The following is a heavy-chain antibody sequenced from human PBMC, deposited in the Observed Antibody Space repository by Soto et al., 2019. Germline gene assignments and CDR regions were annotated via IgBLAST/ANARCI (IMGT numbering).Heavy chain of an antibody. CDR3: ARDTGSPAAYIVGASGGFDY. CDR1: VFTFDDYC. J-gene: IGHJ4*02. D-gene: IGHD1-26*01. V-gene: IGHV3-21*01. Sequence: SLRLSCAASVFTFDDYCMRLGRPAPGEGGGGVSSISSSSSYIYYADSVKGRFTISRDNAKNSLYLQMNSLRAEDTAVYYCARDTGSPAAYIVGASGGFDYWGQGTLVTVSS. CDR2: ISSSSSYI.